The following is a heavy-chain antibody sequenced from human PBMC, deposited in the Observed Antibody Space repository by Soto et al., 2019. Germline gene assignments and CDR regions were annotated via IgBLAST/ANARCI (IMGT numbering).Heavy chain of an antibody. D-gene: IGHD5-12*01. Sequence: QVQLVESGGGVVQPGRSLRLSCAASGFTFSSYGMHWVRQAPGKGLEWVAVIWYDGSNKYYADSVKDRFTISRDNSKNTLYLQMNSLRAEDTAVYYCARVRAGGYKDFYIWGQGTMVTVSS. J-gene: IGHJ3*02. CDR2: IWYDGSNK. CDR3: ARVRAGGYKDFYI. CDR1: GFTFSSYG. V-gene: IGHV3-33*01.